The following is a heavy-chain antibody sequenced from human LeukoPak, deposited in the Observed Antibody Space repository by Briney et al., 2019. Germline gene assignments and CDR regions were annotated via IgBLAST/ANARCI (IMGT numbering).Heavy chain of an antibody. Sequence: GGSLRLSCVASGFNFSNYAMHWVRQAPGKGLEWVAVISYDGSEKYYAESVKGRFTISRDNSKNTLSLQMNSLKPEDTAVFYCARSGSSGWVYYYYNYMDVWGKGTTVTVSS. CDR1: GFNFSNYA. CDR2: ISYDGSEK. V-gene: IGHV3-30*04. J-gene: IGHJ6*03. CDR3: ARSGSSGWVYYYYNYMDV. D-gene: IGHD6-19*01.